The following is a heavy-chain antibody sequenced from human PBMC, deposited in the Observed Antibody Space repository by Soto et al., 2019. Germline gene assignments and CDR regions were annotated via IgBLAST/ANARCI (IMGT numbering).Heavy chain of an antibody. Sequence: SETLSLTCAVSGGSISSSNWWSWVRQPPGKGLEWIGEIYHSGRTNYNPSLKSRVTISVDKSKNQFSLNLSSVTAADTAVYYCASGGYSSSSMYYYYGMDVWGQGTTVTVSS. D-gene: IGHD6-6*01. CDR2: IYHSGRT. V-gene: IGHV4-4*02. CDR3: ASGGYSSSSMYYYYGMDV. CDR1: GGSISSSNW. J-gene: IGHJ6*02.